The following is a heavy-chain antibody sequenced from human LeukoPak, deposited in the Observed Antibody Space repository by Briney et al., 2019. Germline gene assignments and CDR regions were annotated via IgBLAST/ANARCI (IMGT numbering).Heavy chain of an antibody. Sequence: PGGSLRLSCAASGFTFSSYSMHWVRQAPGKGLEYVSAISSNGGSTYYANSVKGRFTISRDNSKNTLYLQMGSLRGEDMAVYYCARDRAGYFDISGYLVYWGQGTLVTVSS. CDR1: GFTFSSYS. CDR2: ISSNGGST. V-gene: IGHV3-64*01. D-gene: IGHD3-22*01. J-gene: IGHJ4*02. CDR3: ARDRAGYFDISGYLVY.